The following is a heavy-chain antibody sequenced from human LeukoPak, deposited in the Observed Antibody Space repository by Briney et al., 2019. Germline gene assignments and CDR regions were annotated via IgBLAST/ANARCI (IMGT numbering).Heavy chain of an antibody. V-gene: IGHV1-2*04. CDR1: GGTFSSYA. J-gene: IGHJ3*02. CDR2: INPNSGGT. Sequence: ASVKVSCKASGGTFSSYAISWVRQAPGQGLEWMGWINPNSGGTNYAQKFQGWVTMTRDTSISTAYMELSRLRSDDTAVYYCARGPTQYDAFDIWGQGTMVTVSS. CDR3: ARGPTQYDAFDI.